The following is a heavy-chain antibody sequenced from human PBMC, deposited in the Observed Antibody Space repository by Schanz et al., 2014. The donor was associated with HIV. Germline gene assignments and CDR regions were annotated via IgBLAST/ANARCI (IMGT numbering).Heavy chain of an antibody. CDR3: ARETRTYYYDSSGYYVD. J-gene: IGHJ4*02. CDR2: IYISGDT. D-gene: IGHD3-22*01. Sequence: QVQLQESGPGLVKPSETLSLTCTVSGDSMDYYYWSWIRQPAGKGLEWIGRIYISGDTNYNPSLKSRVTMSVDTSKNQFSLKLSSVTAADTAVYYCARETRTYYYDSSGYYVDWGQGTLVTVSS. CDR1: GDSMDYYY. V-gene: IGHV4-4*07.